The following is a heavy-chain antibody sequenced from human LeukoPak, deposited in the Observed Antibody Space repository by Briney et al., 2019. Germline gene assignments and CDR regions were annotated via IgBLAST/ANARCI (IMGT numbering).Heavy chain of an antibody. CDR2: ISSTTITI. Sequence: GGSLRLSCAASGFTFSSYSMNWVRQAPGKGLEWVSYISSTTITIYYADSVKGRFTVSRDNAKNSLYLQMNSLRAEDTAVYYCARRAPYGSGSYFPNFDYWGQGTLVTVSS. CDR3: ARRAPYGSGSYFPNFDY. J-gene: IGHJ4*02. D-gene: IGHD3-10*01. V-gene: IGHV3-48*04. CDR1: GFTFSSYS.